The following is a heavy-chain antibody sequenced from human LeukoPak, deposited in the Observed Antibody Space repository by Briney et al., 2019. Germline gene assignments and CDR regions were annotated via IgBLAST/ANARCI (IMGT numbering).Heavy chain of an antibody. J-gene: IGHJ5*02. CDR3: ARDNSVRDEAWWFNP. D-gene: IGHD5-24*01. CDR1: GYTFTSYG. CDR2: ISAYNGNT. V-gene: IGHV1-18*01. Sequence: GASVKVSCMASGYTFTSYGISWVRQAPGQGREWMGWISAYNGNTNYAQKLQGRVTMTTDASTSTAYMELGSLRSEATAVYYCARDNSVRDEAWWFNPWGQGTLVTVSS.